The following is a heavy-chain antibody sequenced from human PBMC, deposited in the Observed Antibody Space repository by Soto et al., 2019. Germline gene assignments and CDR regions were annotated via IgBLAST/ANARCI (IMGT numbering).Heavy chain of an antibody. V-gene: IGHV3-23*01. D-gene: IGHD6-13*01. CDR1: GFTFSSYG. J-gene: IGHJ4*02. CDR2: ISGSGGST. CDR3: AKEGRYSSSRGYFDY. Sequence: GGSLRLSCAASGFTFSSYGMSWVRQAPGKGLEWVSGISGSGGSTYYADSVKGRFTISRDNPKNTLYLQMNSLRAEDTAVYYCAKEGRYSSSRGYFDYWGQGTLVTV.